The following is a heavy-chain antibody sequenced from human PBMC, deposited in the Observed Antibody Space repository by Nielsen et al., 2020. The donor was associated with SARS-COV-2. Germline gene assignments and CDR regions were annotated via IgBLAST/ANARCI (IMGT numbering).Heavy chain of an antibody. CDR2: ISPDSDTT. J-gene: IGHJ3*02. V-gene: IGHV3-11*01. CDR1: GFIFSDYY. D-gene: IGHD1-26*01. CDR3: ARGELLERNECFDM. Sequence: GGSLRLSCVATGFIFSDYYMTWIRQAPGKGLEWVSYISPDSDTTYYADSVKGRFTISRDNGENSLYLQMNSLGADDTALYYCARGELLERNECFDMWGQGTMVTVSS.